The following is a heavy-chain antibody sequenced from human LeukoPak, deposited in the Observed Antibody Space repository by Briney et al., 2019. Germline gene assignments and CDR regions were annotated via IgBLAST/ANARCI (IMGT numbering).Heavy chain of an antibody. CDR1: GFSFSDFT. D-gene: IGHD3-16*01. CDR2: IGGRGGST. J-gene: IGHJ5*02. CDR3: GKEGGA. V-gene: IGHV3-23*01. Sequence: GGSLRLSCAASGFSFSDFTMTWVRQAPGKGPEWVSAIGGRGGSTYYADSLGGRFTISRDNSKDMLYLQMNSLKVEDTATYYCGKEGGAWGQGTKVTVSS.